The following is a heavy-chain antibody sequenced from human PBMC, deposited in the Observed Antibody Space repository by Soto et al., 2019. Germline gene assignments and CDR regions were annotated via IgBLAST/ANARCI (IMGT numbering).Heavy chain of an antibody. CDR2: ISSSSSTI. Sequence: GGSLRLSYAASGFTFSSYSMNWVRQAPGKGLEWVSYISSSSSTIYYADSVKGRFTISRDNAKNSLYLQMNSLRAEDTAVYYCASLPRITMVRGVIAYYYYMDVWGKGTTVTVSS. CDR3: ASLPRITMVRGVIAYYYYMDV. CDR1: GFTFSSYS. D-gene: IGHD3-10*01. J-gene: IGHJ6*03. V-gene: IGHV3-48*01.